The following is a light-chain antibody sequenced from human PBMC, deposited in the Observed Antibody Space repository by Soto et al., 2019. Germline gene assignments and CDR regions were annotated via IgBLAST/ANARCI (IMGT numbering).Light chain of an antibody. CDR3: HQFNRSPYT. CDR1: QTINTIY. J-gene: IGKJ2*01. V-gene: IGKV3-20*01. Sequence: EVVLTQSPGTLSLSPGERATLSCRASQTINTIYLAWYQQRPGQAPRLLMYGASSRATGIPDRFSGSGSGTDFTLTISSLEPEDFAVYYCHQFNRSPYTFGQGTKLETK. CDR2: GAS.